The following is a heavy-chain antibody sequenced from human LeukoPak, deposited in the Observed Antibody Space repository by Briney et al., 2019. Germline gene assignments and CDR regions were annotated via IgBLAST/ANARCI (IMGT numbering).Heavy chain of an antibody. D-gene: IGHD4-11*01. CDR2: ISWNSGSI. Sequence: GGSLRPSCAASGFTFDDYAMHWVRQAPGKGLEWVSGISWNSGSIGYADSVKGRFTISRDNAKNSLYLQMNSLRAEDTALYYCAKDSRTTVTSLGATFDPWGQGTLVTVSS. CDR3: AKDSRTTVTSLGATFDP. V-gene: IGHV3-9*01. CDR1: GFTFDDYA. J-gene: IGHJ5*02.